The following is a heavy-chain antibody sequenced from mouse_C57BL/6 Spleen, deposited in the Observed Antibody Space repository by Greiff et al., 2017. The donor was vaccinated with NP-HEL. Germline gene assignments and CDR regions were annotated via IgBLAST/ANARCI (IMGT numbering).Heavy chain of an antibody. D-gene: IGHD2-3*01. CDR3: ARGGLLRMFAY. Sequence: VQLQQPGAELVKPGASVKLSCKASGYTFTSYWMQWVKQRPGQGLEWIGEIDPSDSYTNYNQKFKGKATLTVDTSSSTAYMQLSSLTSEDSAVYYCARGGLLRMFAYWGQGTLVTVSA. CDR1: GYTFTSYW. J-gene: IGHJ3*01. V-gene: IGHV1-50*01. CDR2: IDPSDSYT.